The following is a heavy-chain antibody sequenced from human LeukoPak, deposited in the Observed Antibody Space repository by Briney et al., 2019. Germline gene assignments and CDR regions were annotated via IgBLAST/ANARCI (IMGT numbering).Heavy chain of an antibody. Sequence: SETLSLTCTVSGGSISSYYWSWIRQPAGKGLEWIGRIYTSGSTNYNPSLKSRVTMSVDTSKNQFSLKLSSVTAADTAVYYCAREVVPAAIGAKYMDVWGKGTTVTVSS. J-gene: IGHJ6*03. V-gene: IGHV4-4*07. CDR1: GGSISSYY. CDR3: AREVVPAAIGAKYMDV. CDR2: IYTSGST. D-gene: IGHD2-2*02.